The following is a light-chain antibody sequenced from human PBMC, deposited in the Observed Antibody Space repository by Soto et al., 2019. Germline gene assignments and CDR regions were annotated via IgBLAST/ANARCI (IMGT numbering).Light chain of an antibody. CDR3: TSYTSSSTPYV. CDR1: SSDVGAYTY. Sequence: QSALTQPASVSGSPGQSITISCAGTSSDVGAYTYVSWYQQHPGKAPKLMIYDVSNRPSGVSNRFSGSKSGNTASLTISGLQAEEEADYYCTSYTSSSTPYVFGGGTKVTVL. J-gene: IGLJ1*01. CDR2: DVS. V-gene: IGLV2-14*01.